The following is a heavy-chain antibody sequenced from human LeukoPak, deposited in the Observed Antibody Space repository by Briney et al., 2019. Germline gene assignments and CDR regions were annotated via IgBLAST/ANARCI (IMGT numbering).Heavy chain of an antibody. Sequence: GASAKVSCKASGYTFTSYAMHCVRQAPGQRLEWMGWINAGNGNTKYSQKFQGRVTITTDESTSTAYMELSSLRSEDTAVYYCARGIKYCSSTSCYIRDAFDIWGQGTMVTVSS. D-gene: IGHD2-2*02. CDR1: GYTFTSYA. CDR2: INAGNGNT. CDR3: ARGIKYCSSTSCYIRDAFDI. J-gene: IGHJ3*02. V-gene: IGHV1-3*01.